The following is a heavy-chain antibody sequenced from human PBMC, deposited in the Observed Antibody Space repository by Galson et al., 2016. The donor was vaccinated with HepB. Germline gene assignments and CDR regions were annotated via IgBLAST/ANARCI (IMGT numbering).Heavy chain of an antibody. V-gene: IGHV4-34*01. D-gene: IGHD3-22*01. Sequence: SETLSLTCAVSGGSFSGDYWSWIRQAPGEGLQWIGEISHSGTTNYNPSLQARVSISVDTSKTQSSLKVNSVTAADTAVYYCARGDSAGYLGPWGRGTLVTVSS. CDR2: ISHSGTT. J-gene: IGHJ4*02. CDR1: GGSFSGDY. CDR3: ARGDSAGYLGP.